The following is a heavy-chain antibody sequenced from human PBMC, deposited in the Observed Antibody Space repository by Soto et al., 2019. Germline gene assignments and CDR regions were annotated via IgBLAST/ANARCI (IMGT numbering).Heavy chain of an antibody. J-gene: IGHJ4*02. V-gene: IGHV4-28*01. CDR1: GYSISNSNW. CDR2: IYYSGTT. CDR3: ARREIQGPIDY. D-gene: IGHD1-26*01. Sequence: SETLSLTCAVSGYSISNSNWWGWIRQPPGKGLEWIGYIYYSGTTYYNPSLKSRVTTSVDTSKNQFSLKLTSVTAVDTAVYYCARREIQGPIDYWGQGTLVTVSS.